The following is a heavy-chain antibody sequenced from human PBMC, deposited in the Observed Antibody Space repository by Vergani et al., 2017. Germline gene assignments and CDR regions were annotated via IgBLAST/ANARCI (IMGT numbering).Heavy chain of an antibody. CDR3: ARGAAPPSGSYGGYYFDY. CDR2: INHSGST. Sequence: QVQLRQWGAGLVKPSETLSLTCAVYGGSFSGYYWSWIRQPPGKGLEWIGEINHSGSTNYNPSLKSRVTISVDTSKNQFSLKLSSVTAADTAVYYCARGAAPPSGSYGGYYFDYWGQGTLVTVSS. CDR1: GGSFSGYY. J-gene: IGHJ4*02. D-gene: IGHD1-26*01. V-gene: IGHV4-34*02.